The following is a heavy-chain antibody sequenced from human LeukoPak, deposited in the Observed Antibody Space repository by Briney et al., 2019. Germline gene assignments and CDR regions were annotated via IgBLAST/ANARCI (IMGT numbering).Heavy chain of an antibody. CDR1: GFTFDDYA. V-gene: IGHV3-43*02. CDR2: INGDGVST. CDR3: AKDSSGYLQEGNFDY. Sequence: GGSLRLSCAASGFTFDDYAMHWVREAPGKGLEWVSLINGDGVSTYYADSVKGRFTISRDNSKNSLYLQMNSLRTEDTALYYCAKDSSGYLQEGNFDYWGQGTLVTFST. J-gene: IGHJ4*02. D-gene: IGHD3-22*01.